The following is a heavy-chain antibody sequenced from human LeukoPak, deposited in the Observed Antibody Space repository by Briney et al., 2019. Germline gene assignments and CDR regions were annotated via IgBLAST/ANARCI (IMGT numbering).Heavy chain of an antibody. CDR1: GGSISPYY. J-gene: IGHJ4*02. Sequence: SETLSLNCTVSGGSISPYYWTWIRQPPGKGLEWIGFIYYTGSTNHNPSLKSRVTITADTSKKQISLRLTSVTAADTAVYYCARAGSSWSTGYYFDYWGKGVLVTVSS. D-gene: IGHD6-13*01. CDR3: ARAGSSWSTGYYFDY. CDR2: IYYTGST. V-gene: IGHV4-59*01.